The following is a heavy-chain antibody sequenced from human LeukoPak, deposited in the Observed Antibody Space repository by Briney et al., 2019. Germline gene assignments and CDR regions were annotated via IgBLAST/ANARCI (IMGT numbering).Heavy chain of an antibody. Sequence: PGGSLRLSCAASGFTFSSFEMNWVRQAPGKGLEWVSCVSSSGSSIYYADSVKGRFTISRDNSKNTLYLQMNSLRAEDTAVYYCAKPSYYDFWSGSDYWGQGTLVTVSS. CDR2: VSSSGSSI. CDR1: GFTFSSFE. CDR3: AKPSYYDFWSGSDY. V-gene: IGHV3-48*03. J-gene: IGHJ4*02. D-gene: IGHD3-3*01.